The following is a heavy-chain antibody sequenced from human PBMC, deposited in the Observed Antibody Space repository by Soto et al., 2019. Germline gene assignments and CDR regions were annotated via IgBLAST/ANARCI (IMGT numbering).Heavy chain of an antibody. J-gene: IGHJ6*02. Sequence: ASVKVSCKVSGYTLTELSMHWVRQAPGKGLEWMGGFDPEDGETIYAQKFQGRVTMTEDTSTDTAYMELSSLRSEDTAVYYCATDKGRRRQLPHYYYYYGMDVWGQGTTVTVSS. CDR2: FDPEDGET. CDR3: ATDKGRRRQLPHYYYYYGMDV. V-gene: IGHV1-24*01. D-gene: IGHD2-2*01. CDR1: GYTLTELS.